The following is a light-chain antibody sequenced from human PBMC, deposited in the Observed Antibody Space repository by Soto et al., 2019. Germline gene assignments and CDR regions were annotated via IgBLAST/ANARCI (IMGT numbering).Light chain of an antibody. CDR2: AAS. J-gene: IGKJ5*01. Sequence: DIPMTQSPSSLSASIGDRVTITLRASQSIYIYLNWYQQKPGKAPKLLIYAASSLQRGVPSTFSGGGSGKDFTLTISSLQPEDFATYYCQQSYSSITFGQGTRLEIK. V-gene: IGKV1-39*01. CDR3: QQSYSSIT. CDR1: QSIYIY.